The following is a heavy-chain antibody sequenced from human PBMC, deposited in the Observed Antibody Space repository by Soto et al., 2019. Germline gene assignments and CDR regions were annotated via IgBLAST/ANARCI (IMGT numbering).Heavy chain of an antibody. V-gene: IGHV4-59*01. J-gene: IGHJ5*02. Sequence: SETLSLTCTVSGGSISSYYWSWIRQPPGKGLEWIGYIYYSGSTNYNPSLKSRVTISVDTSKNQFSLKLSSVTAADTAVYYCATELTGVWGPWGQGTLVTVSS. D-gene: IGHD3-16*01. CDR2: IYYSGST. CDR3: ATELTGVWGP. CDR1: GGSISSYY.